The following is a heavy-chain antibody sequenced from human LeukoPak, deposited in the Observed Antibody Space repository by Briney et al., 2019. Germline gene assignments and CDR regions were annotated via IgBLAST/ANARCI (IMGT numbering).Heavy chain of an antibody. CDR2: ISGSGGST. Sequence: PGGSLKLSCAASGFTFSSYAMSWVRQAPGKGLEWVSAISGSGGSTYYADSVKGRFTISRDNSNNTLYLQMNSLRAEDTAVYYCAKVIAVAGLLGMGDAFDIWGQGTMVTVSS. CDR3: AKVIAVAGLLGMGDAFDI. D-gene: IGHD6-19*01. CDR1: GFTFSSYA. J-gene: IGHJ3*02. V-gene: IGHV3-23*01.